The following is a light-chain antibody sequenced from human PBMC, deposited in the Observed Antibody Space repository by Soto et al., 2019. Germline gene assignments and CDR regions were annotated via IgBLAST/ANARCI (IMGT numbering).Light chain of an antibody. CDR1: QSVSSK. CDR3: HQRQSWPRT. V-gene: IGKV3-11*01. Sequence: EIVMTQSPATLSLSPGQRATLSCRASQSVSSKLAWYQQRPGQAPRLLIYDASNRATGIPARFSGSGSGTDFTLTISDVQPEDFALYYCHQRQSWPRTFGQGTKVDIK. J-gene: IGKJ1*01. CDR2: DAS.